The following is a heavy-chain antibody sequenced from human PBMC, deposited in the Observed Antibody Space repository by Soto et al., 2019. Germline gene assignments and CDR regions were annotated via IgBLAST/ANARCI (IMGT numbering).Heavy chain of an antibody. CDR3: ARKGDYEEYFQH. Sequence: QVQLVQSGAEVKKPGSSVKVSCKASGGTFSSYAISWVRQAPGQGLEWMGGIIPIFGTANYAQKFQGRVTINADEPTSTAYMELSSLRAEDTAVYYCARKGDYEEYFQHWGQGTLVAVSS. J-gene: IGHJ1*01. CDR2: IIPIFGTA. D-gene: IGHD4-17*01. CDR1: GGTFSSYA. V-gene: IGHV1-69*01.